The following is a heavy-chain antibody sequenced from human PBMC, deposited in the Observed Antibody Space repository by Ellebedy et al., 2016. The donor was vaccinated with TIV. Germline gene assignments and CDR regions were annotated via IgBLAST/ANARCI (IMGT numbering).Heavy chain of an antibody. CDR1: GGTFSSFD. D-gene: IGHD5-18*01. CDR3: ATDSRYSYGYRFNY. Sequence: ASVKVSCKASGGTFSSFDISWSWVRQAPGQGLEWMGRIIPILCMTNYAQKFQGRLTITADRSASTAYMELRSLRSEDTAVYYCATDSRYSYGYRFNYWGQGTLVIVSS. J-gene: IGHJ4*02. CDR2: IIPILCMT. V-gene: IGHV1-69*04.